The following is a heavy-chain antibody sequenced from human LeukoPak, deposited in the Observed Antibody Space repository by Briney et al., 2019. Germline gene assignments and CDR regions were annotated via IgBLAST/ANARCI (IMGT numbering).Heavy chain of an antibody. V-gene: IGHV3-23*01. Sequence: PGGSLRLSCTASGFTFSSYGMSWVRQAPGKGLEWVSGISGSGDITFYADSVKGRFTISRDNSKNTLNLQMNSLGDEDTAVYYCAKDYSSTWPSAEYLRHWGQGTLVTVSS. CDR2: ISGSGDIT. J-gene: IGHJ1*01. D-gene: IGHD6-13*01. CDR3: AKDYSSTWPSAEYLRH. CDR1: GFTFSSYG.